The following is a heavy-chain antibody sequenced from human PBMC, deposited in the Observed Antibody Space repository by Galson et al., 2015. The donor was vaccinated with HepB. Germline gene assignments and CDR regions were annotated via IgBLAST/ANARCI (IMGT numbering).Heavy chain of an antibody. D-gene: IGHD2-8*01. CDR3: AREGYCTTRSCGRDHYYYHYMDV. CDR2: IYNSGST. J-gene: IGHJ6*03. CDR1: GGSISSGDYY. V-gene: IGHV4-30-4*01. Sequence: TLSLTCTVSGGSISSGDYYWSWIRQPPGKGLEWIGHIYNSGSTQYNPSLKSRVTISVDASENQFSLKLTSVTAADTAMYYCAREGYCTTRSCGRDHYYYHYMDVWGKGTTVTVSS.